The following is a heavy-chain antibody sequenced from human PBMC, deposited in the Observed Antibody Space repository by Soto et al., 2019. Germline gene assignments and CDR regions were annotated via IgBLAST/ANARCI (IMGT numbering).Heavy chain of an antibody. Sequence: VQLVESGGGVVQPGRSLRLSCAASGFTFSSYGMHWVRQAPGKGLEWVAVIWYDGSNKYYADSVKGRFTISRDNSKNTLYLQMNSLRAEDTAVYYCARDQSVVVVPAATVNWFDPWGQGTLVTVSS. V-gene: IGHV3-33*01. CDR3: ARDQSVVVVPAATVNWFDP. D-gene: IGHD2-2*01. CDR2: IWYDGSNK. CDR1: GFTFSSYG. J-gene: IGHJ5*02.